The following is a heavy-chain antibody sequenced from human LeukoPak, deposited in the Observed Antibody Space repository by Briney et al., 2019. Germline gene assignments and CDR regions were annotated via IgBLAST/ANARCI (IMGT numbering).Heavy chain of an antibody. CDR1: GFTFSHAW. CDR2: IKSKTDGGTT. J-gene: IGHJ6*03. Sequence: GGSLRLSCAASGFTFSHAWMSWVRQAPGKGLEWVGRIKSKTDGGTTDYAAPVKGRFTISRDDSKNTLYLQMNSLKTEDTAVYYCTTDTDCTNGVCYRGYYYFYYMDVWGKGTTVTVSS. CDR3: TTDTDCTNGVCYRGYYYFYYMDV. D-gene: IGHD2-8*01. V-gene: IGHV3-15*01.